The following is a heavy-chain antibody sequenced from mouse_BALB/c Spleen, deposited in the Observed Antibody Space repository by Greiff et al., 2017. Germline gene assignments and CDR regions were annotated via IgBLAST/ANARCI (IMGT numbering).Heavy chain of an antibody. CDR3: TRAGLRGEYYFDY. CDR2: INPSNGGT. D-gene: IGHD2-4*01. V-gene: IGHV1S81*02. Sequence: QVQLQQSGAELVKPGASVKLSCKASGYTFTSYYMYWVKQRPGQGLEWIGEINPSNGGTNFNEKFKSKATLTVDKSSSTAYMQLSSLTSEDSAVYYCTRAGLRGEYYFDYWGQGTTLTVSS. CDR1: GYTFTSYY. J-gene: IGHJ2*01.